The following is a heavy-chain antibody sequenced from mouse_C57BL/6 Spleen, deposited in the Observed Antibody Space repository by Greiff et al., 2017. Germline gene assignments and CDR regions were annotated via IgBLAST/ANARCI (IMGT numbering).Heavy chain of an antibody. J-gene: IGHJ2*01. D-gene: IGHD1-1*01. CDR2: INPNYGTT. CDR3: ARGTLYGSSYYFDY. CDR1: GYSFTDYN. Sequence: VHVKQSGPELVKPGASVKISCKASGYSFTDYNMNWVKQSNGKSLEWIGVINPNYGTTSYNQKFKGKATLTVDQSSSTAYMQLNSLTSADSAVYYCARGTLYGSSYYFDYWGQGTTLTVAS. V-gene: IGHV1-39*01.